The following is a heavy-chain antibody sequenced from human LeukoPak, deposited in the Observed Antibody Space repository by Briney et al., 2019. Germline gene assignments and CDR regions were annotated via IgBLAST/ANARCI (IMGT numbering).Heavy chain of an antibody. V-gene: IGHV3-23*01. CDR3: ARVGSGWYDFDY. CDR2: ISGSGGST. Sequence: GGSLRLSCAASGFTFSSYSMSWVRQAPGKGLEWVSAISGSGGSTYYADSVKGRFTISRHNSKNTLYLQMNSLRAEDTAVYYCARVGSGWYDFDYWGQGTLVTVSS. CDR1: GFTFSSYS. J-gene: IGHJ4*02. D-gene: IGHD6-19*01.